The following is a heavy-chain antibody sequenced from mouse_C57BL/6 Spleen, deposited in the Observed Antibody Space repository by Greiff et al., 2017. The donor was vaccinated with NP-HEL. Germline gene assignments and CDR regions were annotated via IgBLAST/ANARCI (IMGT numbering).Heavy chain of an antibody. V-gene: IGHV2-5*01. CDR3: AKIYGNYGYWYFDV. D-gene: IGHD2-1*01. CDR1: GFSLTSYG. Sequence: VQLQQSGPGLVQPSQRLSITCTVSGFSLTSYGVHWVRQSPGKGLEWLGVIWRGGSTDYNAAFMSRLSITKDNSKSQVFFKMNSLQADDAAIYYCAKIYGNYGYWYFDVWGTGTTVTVSS. J-gene: IGHJ1*03. CDR2: IWRGGST.